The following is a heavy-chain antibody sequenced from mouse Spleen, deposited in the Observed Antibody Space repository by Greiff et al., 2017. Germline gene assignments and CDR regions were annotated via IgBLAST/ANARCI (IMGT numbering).Heavy chain of an antibody. V-gene: IGHV2-2*01. CDR2: IWSGGST. CDR1: GFSLTSYG. J-gene: IGHJ1*01. Sequence: QVHVKQSGPGLVQPSQSLSITCTVSGFSLTSYGVHWVRQSPGKGLEWLGVIWSGGSTDYNAAFISRLSISKDNSKSQVFFKMNSLQADDTAIYYCARNSPGGYDVVYWYFDVWGAGTTVTVSS. D-gene: IGHD2-2*01. CDR3: ARNSPGGYDVVYWYFDV.